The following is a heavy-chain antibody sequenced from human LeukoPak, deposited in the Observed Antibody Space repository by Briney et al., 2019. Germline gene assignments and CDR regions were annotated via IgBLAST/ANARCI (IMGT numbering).Heavy chain of an antibody. CDR3: AKEPYCSGGSCYPYYFDY. V-gene: IGHV3-23*01. CDR2: ISGSGGST. D-gene: IGHD2-15*01. Sequence: PGGSLRLSCAASGFTFSSYAMSWVRQAPGKGLEWVSDISGSGGSTYYADSVKGRFTISRDNSKNTLYLQMNSLRAEDTAVYYCAKEPYCSGGSCYPYYFDYWGQGTLVTVSS. CDR1: GFTFSSYA. J-gene: IGHJ4*02.